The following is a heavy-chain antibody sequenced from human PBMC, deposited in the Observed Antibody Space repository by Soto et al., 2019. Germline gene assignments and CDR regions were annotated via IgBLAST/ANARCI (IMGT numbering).Heavy chain of an antibody. J-gene: IGHJ6*03. V-gene: IGHV4-59*12. CDR2: IYYSGST. Sequence: SETLSLTCTVSGGSISSYYWSWIRQPPGKGLEWIGYIYYSGSTNYNPSLKSRVTISVDTSKNQFSLKLSSVTAADTAVYYCTRTYYYYYYMDVWGKGTTVTVSS. CDR3: TRTYYYYYYMDV. CDR1: GGSISSYY.